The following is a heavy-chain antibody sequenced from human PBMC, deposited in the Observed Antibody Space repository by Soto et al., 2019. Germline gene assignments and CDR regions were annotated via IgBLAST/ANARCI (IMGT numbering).Heavy chain of an antibody. Sequence: PSETLSLTCTVSGGSISSSSYYWSWIRQPPGKGLEWIGYIYYSGSTNYNPSLKSRVTISVDTSKNQFSLKLSSVTAADTAVYNCAIEAAGGRRYGETHFWGQAILVSGSS. CDR2: IYYSGST. D-gene: IGHD5-18*01. CDR3: AIEAAGGRRYGETHF. CDR1: GGSISSSSYY. V-gene: IGHV4-61*05. J-gene: IGHJ4*02.